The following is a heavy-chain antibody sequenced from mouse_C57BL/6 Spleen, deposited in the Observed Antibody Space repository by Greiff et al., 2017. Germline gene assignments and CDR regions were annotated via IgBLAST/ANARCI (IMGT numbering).Heavy chain of an antibody. V-gene: IGHV7-1*01. CDR2: SRNKANDYTT. CDR1: GFTFSDFY. CDR3: ARDGKGAMDY. J-gene: IGHJ4*01. Sequence: EVKLMDSGGGLVQSGRSLRLSCETSGFTFSDFYMEWVRQAPGKGLEWIAASRNKANDYTTEYSASVKGRFIVSRDTSQSILYHQMNALRAEDTAIYYCARDGKGAMDYWGQGTSVTVSS.